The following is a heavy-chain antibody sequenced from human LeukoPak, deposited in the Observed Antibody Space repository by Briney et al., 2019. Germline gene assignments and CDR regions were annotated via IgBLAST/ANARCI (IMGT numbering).Heavy chain of an antibody. D-gene: IGHD1-1*01. CDR1: GFTFSGHW. V-gene: IGHV3-74*03. CDR2: INERGTDS. J-gene: IGHJ4*02. CDR3: VRDETLWTLDW. Sequence: GGSLRLSCTASGFTFSGHWIHWVRQPPGMGLVWVSRINERGTDSMYAESVKGRFTISRDNAKNTVYLQMNSLRADDTAVYYCVRDETLWTLDWWGQGTLVSVSS.